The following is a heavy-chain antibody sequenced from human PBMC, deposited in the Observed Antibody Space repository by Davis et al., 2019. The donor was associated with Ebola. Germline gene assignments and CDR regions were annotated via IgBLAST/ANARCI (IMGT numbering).Heavy chain of an antibody. D-gene: IGHD1-20*01. V-gene: IGHV5-51*01. CDR3: ASLRRTITGMDDAFDI. Sequence: GESLKISCKGSGYRFTSHWIGWVRQMPGKGLEWMGIIYTGDSDTRYSPSFRGQVTISADKSIKTAYLQWSSLKASDTAMYYCASLRRTITGMDDAFDIWGQGTMVTVSS. J-gene: IGHJ3*02. CDR1: GYRFTSHW. CDR2: IYTGDSDT.